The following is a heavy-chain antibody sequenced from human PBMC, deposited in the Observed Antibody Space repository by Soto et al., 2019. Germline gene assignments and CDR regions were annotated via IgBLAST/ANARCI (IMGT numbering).Heavy chain of an antibody. Sequence: SETLSLTCTVSGGSISGFYWSWIRQPPGKGLEWIGYVHYSGSTNYNPSLKSRVTISVDTSKSQFSLHLRSVTAADTAVYYCARRGICSGGDCSYHNFGDWGHGTLVPVSS. D-gene: IGHD2-21*01. CDR1: GGSISGFY. V-gene: IGHV4-59*08. J-gene: IGHJ4*01. CDR2: VHYSGST. CDR3: ARRGICSGGDCSYHNFGD.